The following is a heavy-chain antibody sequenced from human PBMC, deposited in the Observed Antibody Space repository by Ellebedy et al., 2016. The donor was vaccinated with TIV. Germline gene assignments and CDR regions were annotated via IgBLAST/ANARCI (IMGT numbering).Heavy chain of an antibody. Sequence: SETLSLTXTVSGGSITSGSYYWTWIRQPAGKGLEWIGRVYASGSTDYNPSLRSRVTMSVDTSKNQFSLRLSSLTAADTAVYYCARDYNWNDCYFDYWGQGTLVTVSS. CDR2: VYASGST. CDR3: ARDYNWNDCYFDY. D-gene: IGHD1-1*01. V-gene: IGHV4-61*02. CDR1: GGSITSGSYY. J-gene: IGHJ4*02.